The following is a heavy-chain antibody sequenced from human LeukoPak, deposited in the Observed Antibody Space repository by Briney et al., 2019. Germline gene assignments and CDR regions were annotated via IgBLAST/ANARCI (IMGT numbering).Heavy chain of an antibody. J-gene: IGHJ5*01. CDR1: GFLFNTYW. CDR3: AREASGNYYVFDS. Sequence: GSLRLSFSASGFLFNTYWMSWVRPAPGKGLEWVGYITNSGRSTSYADAVKGRFTISRDNAKKSVYLEMTDLRVEDNAVYYCAREASGNYYVFDSWGQGTLVTVSS. CDR2: ITNSGRST. V-gene: IGHV3-11*04. D-gene: IGHD1-26*01.